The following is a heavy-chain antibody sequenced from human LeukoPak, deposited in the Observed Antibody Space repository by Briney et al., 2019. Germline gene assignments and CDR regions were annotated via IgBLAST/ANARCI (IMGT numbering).Heavy chain of an antibody. J-gene: IGHJ6*03. Sequence: GGSLRLSCAASGFTYSSYTMNWVRQAPGMGLEWLSYISASRDITYYADSVKGRFTISRDNAKNSLYLQINSLRAEDTAVYYCVRGSLASGVVVYYYYYLDVWGKGTTVTVSS. CDR1: GFTYSSYT. CDR3: VRGSLASGVVVYYYYYLDV. CDR2: ISASRDIT. V-gene: IGHV3-48*01. D-gene: IGHD3-3*01.